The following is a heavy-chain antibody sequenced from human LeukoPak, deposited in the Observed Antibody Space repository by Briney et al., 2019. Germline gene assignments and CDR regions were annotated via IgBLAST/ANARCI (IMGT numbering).Heavy chain of an antibody. CDR3: ARGQYCSGNACSFFDY. Sequence: GGSLRLSCAASGFTFSRNWMSWVRQAPGKGLEWVANIKEDGGEKFYVDSAKGRFTISRDNAKNSLYLQMNSLGAEDTAVYYCARGQYCSGNACSFFDYWGQGTLVTVSS. CDR1: GFTFSRNW. V-gene: IGHV3-7*01. CDR2: IKEDGGEK. J-gene: IGHJ4*02. D-gene: IGHD2-15*01.